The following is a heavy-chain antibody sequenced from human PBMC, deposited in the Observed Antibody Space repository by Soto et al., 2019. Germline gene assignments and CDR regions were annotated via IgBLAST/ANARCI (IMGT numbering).Heavy chain of an antibody. D-gene: IGHD6-13*01. Sequence: GGSLRLSCAASGFTVSSNYMSWVRQAPGKGLEWVSVIYSGGSTYYADSVKGRFTISRDNSKNTLYLQMNSLRAEDTAVYYCARRLAAAGADLNYYYYYGMDAWGQGTTVTVSS. J-gene: IGHJ6*02. CDR3: ARRLAAAGADLNYYYYYGMDA. CDR1: GFTVSSNY. CDR2: IYSGGST. V-gene: IGHV3-53*01.